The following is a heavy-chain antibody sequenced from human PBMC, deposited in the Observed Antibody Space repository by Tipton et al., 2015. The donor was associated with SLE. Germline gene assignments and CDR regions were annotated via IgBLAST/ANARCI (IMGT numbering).Heavy chain of an antibody. V-gene: IGHV4-39*07. CDR2: IYYSGST. Sequence: LRLSCAASGFTVSSNYMNWVRQAPGKGLEWIGSIYYSGSTYYNPSLKSRVSISVDTSKNQFFLNLHSVTAADTAVYYCARGGASVLIRNCYFDYWGQGTTVTVSS. CDR1: GFTVSSNY. J-gene: IGHJ4*03. D-gene: IGHD2-8*01. CDR3: ARGGASVLIRNCYFDY.